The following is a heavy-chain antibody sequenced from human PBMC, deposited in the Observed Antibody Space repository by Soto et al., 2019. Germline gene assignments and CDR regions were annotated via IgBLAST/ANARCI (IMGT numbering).Heavy chain of an antibody. CDR1: GFTFSSYA. CDR3: ARGNYGDYFDY. D-gene: IGHD4-17*01. J-gene: IGHJ4*02. Sequence: QGQLVQSGGGVVQPGRSLRLSCAASGFTFSSYAMDWVRQAPGKGLEWVAVISYDGSNTYYADSVKGRFTISRDNSKSTLYLQMNSLRAEDTAVYFCARGNYGDYFDYWGQGTLVTVSS. V-gene: IGHV3-30-3*01. CDR2: ISYDGSNT.